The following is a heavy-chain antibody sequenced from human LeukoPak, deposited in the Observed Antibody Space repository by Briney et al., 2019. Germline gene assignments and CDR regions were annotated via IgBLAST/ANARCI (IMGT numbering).Heavy chain of an antibody. D-gene: IGHD2-2*01. V-gene: IGHV3-30*07. Sequence: GRSLRLSCAASGFTFSSYAMHWVRQAPGKGLEWVAVISYDGSNKYYADSVKGRFTISRDNSKNTLYLQMNSLRAEDTAVYYCARRAYCSSTSCYGDYYYYGMDVWGQGTTVTVSS. CDR3: ARRAYCSSTSCYGDYYYYGMDV. CDR1: GFTFSSYA. J-gene: IGHJ6*02. CDR2: ISYDGSNK.